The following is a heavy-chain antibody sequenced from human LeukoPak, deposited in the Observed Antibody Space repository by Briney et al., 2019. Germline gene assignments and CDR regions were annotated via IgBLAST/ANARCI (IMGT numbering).Heavy chain of an antibody. CDR2: INHSGST. J-gene: IGHJ6*02. CDR1: GGSFSGYY. V-gene: IGHV4-34*01. Sequence: SSETLSLTGAVYGGSFSGYYWSWIRQPPGKGLEWIGEINHSGSTNYNPSLKSRVTISVDTSKNQFSLKLSSVTAADTAVYYCARGPSIQLWSVPYYYYGMDVWGQGTTVTVSS. D-gene: IGHD5-18*01. CDR3: ARGPSIQLWSVPYYYYGMDV.